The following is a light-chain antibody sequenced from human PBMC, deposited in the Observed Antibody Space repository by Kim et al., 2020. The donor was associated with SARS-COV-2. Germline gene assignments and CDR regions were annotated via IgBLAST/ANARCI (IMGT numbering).Light chain of an antibody. J-gene: IGKJ1*01. Sequence: SASVGDRVTITCRASQSISTWLAWYQQKPGKAPKLLIYKASNLESGVPSRFSGSGSETEFTLTISSLQPDDFATYYCQQYNSYWTFGQGTKVDIK. CDR2: KAS. CDR3: QQYNSYWT. V-gene: IGKV1-5*03. CDR1: QSISTW.